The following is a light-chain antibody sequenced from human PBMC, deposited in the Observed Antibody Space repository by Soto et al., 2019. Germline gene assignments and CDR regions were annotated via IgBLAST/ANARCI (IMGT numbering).Light chain of an antibody. CDR1: KTFSPY. V-gene: IGKV1-39*01. CDR3: QQTHTTFT. CDR2: AAS. J-gene: IGKJ4*01. Sequence: DIQMTQSPSPLSAPEGAGSTILGGPSKTFSPYLNWYQQKPGKVPKLLIYAASSLQSGVPSRFSGSGSGTDFTLTISSLQPEDFATYYCQQTHTTFTFGGGTTVEIK.